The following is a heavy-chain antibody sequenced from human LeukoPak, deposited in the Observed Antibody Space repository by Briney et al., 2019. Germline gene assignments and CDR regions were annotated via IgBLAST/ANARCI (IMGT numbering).Heavy chain of an antibody. Sequence: PGGSLRLSCAASGFTFSSYWMSWVRQAPGKGRDGVASIKQDGSEKYYVGSVKGRFTISRDNDKNSLYLQMNSLRAEDTAVYYCARDDCSSISCYHNWFDPWGQGTLVTVSS. CDR1: GFTFSSYW. CDR3: ARDDCSSISCYHNWFDP. V-gene: IGHV3-7*01. J-gene: IGHJ5*02. D-gene: IGHD2-2*01. CDR2: IKQDGSEK.